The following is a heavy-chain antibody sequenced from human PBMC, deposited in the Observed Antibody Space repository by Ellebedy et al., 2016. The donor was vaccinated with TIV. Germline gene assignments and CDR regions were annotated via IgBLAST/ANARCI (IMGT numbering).Heavy chain of an antibody. V-gene: IGHV3-23*01. CDR1: GFTFSSYA. D-gene: IGHD6-19*01. CDR3: AKSASGFQYYYGMDV. CDR2: ISGSGGST. Sequence: GESLKISXAASGFTFSSYAMSWVRQAPGKGLEWVSAISGSGGSTYYADSVKGRFTISRDNSKNTLYLQMNSLRAEDTAVYYCAKSASGFQYYYGMDVWGQGTTVTVSS. J-gene: IGHJ6*02.